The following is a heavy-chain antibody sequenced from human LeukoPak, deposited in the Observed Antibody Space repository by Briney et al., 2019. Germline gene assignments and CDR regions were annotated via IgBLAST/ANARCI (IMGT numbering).Heavy chain of an antibody. CDR1: ADSISDYY. V-gene: IGHV4-59*01. D-gene: IGHD3-16*01. CDR3: TRGAGWLIDY. J-gene: IGHJ4*02. Sequence: PSETLSLTCTVSADSISDYYRGWIRQPPGKGLEWIGYIHNSGTSTYNLSLKSRVTISADTSKNQFSLKLNSMTTADTAVYYCTRGAGWLIDYWGQGILVTVSS. CDR2: IHNSGTS.